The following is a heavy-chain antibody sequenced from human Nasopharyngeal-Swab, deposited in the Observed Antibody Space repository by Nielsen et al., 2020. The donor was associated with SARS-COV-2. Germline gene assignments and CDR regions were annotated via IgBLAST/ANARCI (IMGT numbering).Heavy chain of an antibody. CDR3: ARGRYYGDYDY. J-gene: IGHJ4*02. D-gene: IGHD4-17*01. Sequence: SETLSLTCAVYGGSFTTYSWIWIRQPPGKGLKWIGEINHIGSTNYNTYNPSLNSRVTISLATSKNQFSLTLTSVTAADTAIYFCARGRYYGDYDYWGQGALVTVS. CDR2: INHIGST. CDR1: GGSFTTYS. V-gene: IGHV4-34*01.